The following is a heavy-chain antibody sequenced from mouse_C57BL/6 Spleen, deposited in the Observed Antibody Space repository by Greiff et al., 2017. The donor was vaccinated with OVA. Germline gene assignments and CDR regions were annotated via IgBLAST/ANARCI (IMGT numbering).Heavy chain of an antibody. V-gene: IGHV1-52*01. D-gene: IGHD3-3*01. CDR3: ARKGDDYFDD. CDR1: GYTFTSYW. Sequence: VQLQQPGAELVRPGSSVKLSCKASGYTFTSYWMHWVKQRPIQGLEWIGNIDPSDSETHYNQKFKDKATLTVDKSSSTAYMQLSSLTSEDAAVYYCARKGDDYFDDWGQGTTLTVSS. CDR2: IDPSDSET. J-gene: IGHJ2*01.